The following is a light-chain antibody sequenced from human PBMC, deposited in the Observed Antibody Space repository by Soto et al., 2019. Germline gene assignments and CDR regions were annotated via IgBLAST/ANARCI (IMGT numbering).Light chain of an antibody. CDR2: DNH. CDR1: ISNSGNNY. Sequence: QSVLTQPPSVSAAPGQKVTISFSGSISNSGNNYVSWFQQLPGTAPKLLIYDNHKRPSGIPDRFSGSKSGTSATLAITGLQTGDEADYYCGSWDSSLSAYVFGTGTKVTVL. J-gene: IGLJ1*01. CDR3: GSWDSSLSAYV. V-gene: IGLV1-51*01.